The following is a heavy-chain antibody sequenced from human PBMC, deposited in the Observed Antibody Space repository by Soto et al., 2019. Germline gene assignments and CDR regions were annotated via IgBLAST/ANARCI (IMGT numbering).Heavy chain of an antibody. CDR3: ARQSTTVPTSGRYYYYGMDV. CDR1: GYSFTSYW. J-gene: IGHJ6*02. Sequence: GESLKISCKGSGYSFTSYWIGWVCQMPGKGLEWMGIIYPGDSDTRYSPSFQGQVTISADKSISTAYLQWSSLKASDTAMYYCARQSTTVPTSGRYYYYGMDVWGQGTTVTVSS. CDR2: IYPGDSDT. V-gene: IGHV5-51*01. D-gene: IGHD2-2*01.